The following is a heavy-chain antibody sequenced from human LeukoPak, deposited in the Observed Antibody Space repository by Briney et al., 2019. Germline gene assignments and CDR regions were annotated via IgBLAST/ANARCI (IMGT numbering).Heavy chain of an antibody. Sequence: SETLSLTCTVSGVSISSGSYCWGWIRQPPGKGLEWIGSIYYSGSTYYHPSLKSRVTISVDTSKNQFSLKLSSVTAADTAVYYCARDRGAFDPWGQGTLVTVSS. CDR2: IYYSGST. J-gene: IGHJ5*02. D-gene: IGHD4/OR15-4a*01. V-gene: IGHV4-39*07. CDR1: GVSISSGSYC. CDR3: ARDRGAFDP.